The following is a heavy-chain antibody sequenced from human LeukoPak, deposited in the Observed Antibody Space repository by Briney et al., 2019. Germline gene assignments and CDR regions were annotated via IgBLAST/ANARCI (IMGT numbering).Heavy chain of an antibody. J-gene: IGHJ4*02. CDR3: ARERESFGNFDY. D-gene: IGHD3-10*01. Sequence: SQTLSLTCVVSGGSISSDGYSWSWIRQHPGKGLEWIGYIYYSGSTYYNPSLKSRVTISVDTSKNQFSLKLSSVTAADTAVYYCARERESFGNFDYWGQGTLVTVSS. CDR1: GGSISSDGYS. V-gene: IGHV4-31*11. CDR2: IYYSGST.